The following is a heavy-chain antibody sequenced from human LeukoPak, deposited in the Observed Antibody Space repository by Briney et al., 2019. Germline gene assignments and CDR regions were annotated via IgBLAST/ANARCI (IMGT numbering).Heavy chain of an antibody. Sequence: GGSLRLSCAASGFTFSSYAMSWVRQAPGKGXXXXXXXXXSGGSTYYADSVKGRFTISRDNSKNTLYLQMNSLRAEDTAVYYCAKGPITMVRGVITPFDYWGQGTLVTVSS. CDR3: AKGPITMVRGVITPFDY. D-gene: IGHD3-10*01. CDR2: XXXSGGST. CDR1: GFTFSSYA. V-gene: IGHV3-23*01. J-gene: IGHJ4*02.